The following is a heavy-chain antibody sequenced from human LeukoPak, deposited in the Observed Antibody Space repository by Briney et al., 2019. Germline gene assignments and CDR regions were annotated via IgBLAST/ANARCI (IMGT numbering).Heavy chain of an antibody. J-gene: IGHJ4*02. D-gene: IGHD6-19*01. V-gene: IGHV4-59*02. CDR2: LLNDGVT. Sequence: PSETLSLTCAVSGASVSGNYWSWIRQSPERGLEWIGHLLNDGVTDYNPSLKSRVTILSDTSKNQFSLRLASVTAADTAVYYCAREGIAVAGPNFDYWGQGTLVTVSS. CDR3: AREGIAVAGPNFDY. CDR1: GASVSGNY.